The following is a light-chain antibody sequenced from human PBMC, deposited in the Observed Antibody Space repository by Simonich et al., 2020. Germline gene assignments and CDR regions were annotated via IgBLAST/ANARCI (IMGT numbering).Light chain of an antibody. J-gene: IGLJ1*01. V-gene: IGLV2-23*02. CDR3: CSYAGSYTYV. CDR1: SSDVGSYNL. Sequence: QSALTQPASVSGSPGQSITISCTGTSSDVGSYNLVSWYQQHPGKAPKLMIYEFSKRPSGVPDRFSGSKSGNTASLTISGLQAEDEADYYCCSYAGSYTYVFGTGTKVTVL. CDR2: EFS.